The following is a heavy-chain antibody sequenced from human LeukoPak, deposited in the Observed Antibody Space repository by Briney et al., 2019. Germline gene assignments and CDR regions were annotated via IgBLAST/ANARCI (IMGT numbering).Heavy chain of an antibody. V-gene: IGHV3-23*01. CDR2: MSDSGGRT. CDR3: VKGGHKLDIQTTHYYYGLDV. Sequence: QTGGSLRLSCAVSGITLSNYGMSWVRQAPGKGLEWVAGMSDSGGRTNYADSVKGRFTISRDDAKNTMYLQMNSLRVEDTAVYYCVKGGHKLDIQTTHYYYGLDVWGQGTTVAVS. CDR1: GITLSNYG. D-gene: IGHD5-12*01. J-gene: IGHJ6*02.